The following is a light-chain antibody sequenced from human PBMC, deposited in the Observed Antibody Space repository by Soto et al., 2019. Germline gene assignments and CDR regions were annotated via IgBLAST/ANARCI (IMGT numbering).Light chain of an antibody. CDR1: QTINSW. V-gene: IGKV1-5*01. Sequence: DIPMTQSPSTLSASVGDRVTITCRASQTINSWLAWYQQKPGKAPKLLIYDASSLESGVPLRFSGSGSGTEFTLTISSPQPDDFATYYCQQYNSYPHTFGQGTKLEIK. CDR3: QQYNSYPHT. CDR2: DAS. J-gene: IGKJ2*01.